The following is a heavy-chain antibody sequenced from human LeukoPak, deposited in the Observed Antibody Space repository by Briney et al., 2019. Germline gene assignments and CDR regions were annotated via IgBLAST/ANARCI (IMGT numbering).Heavy chain of an antibody. J-gene: IGHJ4*02. CDR2: IYYSGST. D-gene: IGHD4-11*01. CDR3: ARAALTTVPGGLDY. V-gene: IGHV4-30-4*01. Sequence: SETLSLTCTVSGGSISSGDYYWSWIRQPPGKGLEWIGYIYYSGSTYYNPSLKSRVTISVDTSKNQFSLKLSSVTAADTAVYYCARAALTTVPGGLDYWGQGTLVTVSS. CDR1: GGSISSGDYY.